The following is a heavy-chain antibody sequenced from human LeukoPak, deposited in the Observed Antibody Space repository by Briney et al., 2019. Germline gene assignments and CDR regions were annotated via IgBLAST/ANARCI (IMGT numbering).Heavy chain of an antibody. CDR2: IYSGGTT. Sequence: GGSLRLSCAASGFTVSSNYMSWVRQAPGKGLEWLSVIYSGGTTYYADSVKGRFTISRDNSKNTLYLQMNSLRAEDTAVYYCARHENWAGWFDPWGQGTLVTVSS. J-gene: IGHJ5*02. D-gene: IGHD3-16*01. V-gene: IGHV3-53*01. CDR1: GFTVSSNY. CDR3: ARHENWAGWFDP.